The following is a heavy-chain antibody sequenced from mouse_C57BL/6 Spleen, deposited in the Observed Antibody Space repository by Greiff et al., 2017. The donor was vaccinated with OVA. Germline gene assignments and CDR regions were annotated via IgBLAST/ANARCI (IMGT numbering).Heavy chain of an antibody. Sequence: QVQLQQPGAELVKPGASVKLSCKASGYTFTSYWMHWVKQRPGQGLEWIGRIHPSDSDTNYNQKFKGKATLTVDKSSSTAYMQLSSLTSEDSAVYYCAPDYDYDERDFDYWGQGTTLTVSS. CDR1: GYTFTSYW. J-gene: IGHJ2*01. D-gene: IGHD2-4*01. V-gene: IGHV1-74*01. CDR2: IHPSDSDT. CDR3: APDYDYDERDFDY.